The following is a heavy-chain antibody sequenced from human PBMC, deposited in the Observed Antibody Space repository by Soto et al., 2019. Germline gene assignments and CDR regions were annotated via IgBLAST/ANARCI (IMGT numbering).Heavy chain of an antibody. Sequence: QVHLVQSGAEVKKPGASVKVSCKASGYSFTDYYMHWVRQAPGQGLEWMGWINTKTGGTNYAQRVQGRVTMTGDTSSNTAYMELSRRRSDDTAVYYCARGGPTGWFDPWGQGTVVTVSS. CDR1: GYSFTDYY. V-gene: IGHV1-2*02. CDR2: INTKTGGT. CDR3: ARGGPTGWFDP. J-gene: IGHJ5*02.